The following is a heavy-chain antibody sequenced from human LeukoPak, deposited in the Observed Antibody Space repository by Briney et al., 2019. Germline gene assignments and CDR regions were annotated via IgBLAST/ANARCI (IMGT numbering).Heavy chain of an antibody. Sequence: PGGSLRLSCAASGFRFSSYAMTCVRQAPGKGLEWVSVISDSGTDTYYADSVKGRFTISRDNSKTTLYLQMNSLRAEDTAVYYCARARSYYYGLDVWGQGTTVTVSS. J-gene: IGHJ6*02. CDR2: ISDSGTDT. CDR3: ARARSYYYGLDV. V-gene: IGHV3-23*01. CDR1: GFRFSSYA.